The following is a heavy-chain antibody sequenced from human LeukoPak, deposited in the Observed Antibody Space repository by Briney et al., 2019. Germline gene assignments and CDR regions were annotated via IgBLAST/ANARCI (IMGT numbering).Heavy chain of an antibody. CDR1: GGSFSGYY. Sequence: SETLSLTCAVYGGSFSGYYWSWIRQPPGKGLEWIGEINRSGSTNYNPSLKSRVTISVDTSKNQFSLKLSSVTAADTAVYYCARSRGCSSTIACYYYYYGMDVWGQGTTVTVSS. CDR3: ARSRGCSSTIACYYYYYGMDV. CDR2: INRSGST. D-gene: IGHD2-2*01. V-gene: IGHV4-34*01. J-gene: IGHJ6*02.